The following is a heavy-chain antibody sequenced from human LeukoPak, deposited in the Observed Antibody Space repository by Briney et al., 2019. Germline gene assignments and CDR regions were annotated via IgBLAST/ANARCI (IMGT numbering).Heavy chain of an antibody. V-gene: IGHV1-2*06. J-gene: IGHJ4*02. Sequence: ASVKVSCKASGYTFTGYYMHWVRQAPGQGLEWMGRINPNSGGTNYAQKFQGRVTITADESTSTAYMELSSLRSEDTAVYYCARGQRAYYFDYWGQGTLVTVSS. CDR3: ARGQRAYYFDY. CDR1: GYTFTGYY. CDR2: INPNSGGT.